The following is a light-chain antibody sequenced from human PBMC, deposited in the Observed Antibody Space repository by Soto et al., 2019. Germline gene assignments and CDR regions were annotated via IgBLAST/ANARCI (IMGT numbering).Light chain of an antibody. Sequence: EIVLTQSPGTLSLSPGERATLSCRASQSVSSTYLAWYQQKSGQAPRLLIYNASSRATGIPDRFSSSGSGTDFTLTISRLEPEDFAVYYCQQYGSSPPYTFGQGTKLEIK. V-gene: IGKV3-20*01. CDR2: NAS. CDR1: QSVSSTY. J-gene: IGKJ2*01. CDR3: QQYGSSPPYT.